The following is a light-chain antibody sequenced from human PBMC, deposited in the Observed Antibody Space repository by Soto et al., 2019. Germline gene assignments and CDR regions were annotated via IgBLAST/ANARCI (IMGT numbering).Light chain of an antibody. V-gene: IGLV2-14*02. J-gene: IGLJ1*01. CDR1: NSDVXXYXL. CDR3: SSYTTSSTRV. Sequence: QSALTKPASVSVSPGQSITISCTVTNSDVXXYXLVSWYQXHPGKAPKLLIYEDNKRPSGASDRFSASKSGNTASLTISRLQAEDEADYYFSSYTTSSTRVFGTGTKVTVL. CDR2: EDN.